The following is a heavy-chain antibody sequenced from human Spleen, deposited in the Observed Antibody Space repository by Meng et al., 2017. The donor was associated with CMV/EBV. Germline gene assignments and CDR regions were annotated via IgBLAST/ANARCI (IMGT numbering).Heavy chain of an antibody. CDR2: IRNKADSYTT. V-gene: IGHV3-72*01. D-gene: IGHD2-2*01. CDR1: GFTFSDHY. Sequence: SGFTFSDHYRDWVRQAPGKGLEWVGRIRNKADSYTTEYAASVRGRFSISRDDSKNSLSLQMNTLKTDDTAVYYCAAPYCSSPSCYGGYWGQGTLVTVSS. CDR3: AAPYCSSPSCYGGY. J-gene: IGHJ4*02.